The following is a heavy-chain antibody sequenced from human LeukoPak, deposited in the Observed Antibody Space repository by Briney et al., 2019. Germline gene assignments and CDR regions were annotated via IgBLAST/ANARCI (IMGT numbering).Heavy chain of an antibody. CDR3: VRDAGTRDYFDT. CDR1: GFTFNDYY. V-gene: IGHV3-11*01. J-gene: IGHJ4*02. Sequence: PGGSLRLSCVGSGFTFNDYYMSWIRQAPGKGRGWVSYISGSGSAIYYADSVKGRFTISRDNADNSLYLQMNSLRAEDTAMYYCVRDAGTRDYFDTWGQGTLVTVSS. D-gene: IGHD1-1*01. CDR2: ISGSGSAI.